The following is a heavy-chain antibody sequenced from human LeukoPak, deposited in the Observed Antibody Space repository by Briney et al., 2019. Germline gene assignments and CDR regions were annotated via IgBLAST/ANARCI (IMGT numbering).Heavy chain of an antibody. D-gene: IGHD3-10*01. CDR3: ARDRNYYGSGSFDY. Sequence: SETLSLTCTVSGYSISSGYYWGWIRQPPGKGLEWIGSIYHSGSTYYNPSLKGRVTISVDTSKNQFSLKLSSVTAADTAVYYCARDRNYYGSGSFDYWGQGTLVTVSS. CDR1: GYSISSGYY. V-gene: IGHV4-38-2*02. J-gene: IGHJ4*02. CDR2: IYHSGST.